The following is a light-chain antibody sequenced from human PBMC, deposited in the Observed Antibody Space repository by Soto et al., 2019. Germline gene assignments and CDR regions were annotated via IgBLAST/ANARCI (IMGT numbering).Light chain of an antibody. CDR1: SSNIGSNT. CDR3: AAWDDSLNGWV. Sequence: QPVLTQPPSASGTPGQRVTISCSGSSSNIGSNTVNWYQQLPGTAPKLLICGSDQRPSGVPARFSGSKSGTSASLAISGLQSEDEADFYCAAWDDSLNGWVFGGGTKLTVL. V-gene: IGLV1-44*01. CDR2: GSD. J-gene: IGLJ3*02.